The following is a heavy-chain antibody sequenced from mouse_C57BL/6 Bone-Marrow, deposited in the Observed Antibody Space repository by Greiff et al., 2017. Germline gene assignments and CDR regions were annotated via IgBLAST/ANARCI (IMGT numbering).Heavy chain of an antibody. CDR3: ARRAFYYGHWYFDV. CDR1: GFSLSTSGMG. D-gene: IGHD1-1*01. CDR2: IYWDDDK. J-gene: IGHJ1*03. Sequence: QVTLKVSGPGILQSSQTLSLPCSFSGFSLSTSGMGVSWIRPPSGKGLEWLAHIYWDDDKRYNPSLKSRLTISKDTSRNQVFLKITSVDTADTATYYCARRAFYYGHWYFDVWGTGTTVTVSS. V-gene: IGHV8-12*01.